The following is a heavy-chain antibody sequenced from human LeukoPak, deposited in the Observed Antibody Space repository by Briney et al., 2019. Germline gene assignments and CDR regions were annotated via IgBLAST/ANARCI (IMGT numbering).Heavy chain of an antibody. Sequence: ASVKVSCKASGYTFTGYYMHWVRQAPGQGLEWMGRINPNSGGTNYAQKFQGRVTMTRDTSISTAYMELSRLRSDDTAVYYCANLLAVADNANWFDPRGQGTLVTVSS. CDR3: ANLLAVADNANWFDP. D-gene: IGHD6-19*01. V-gene: IGHV1-2*06. CDR1: GYTFTGYY. CDR2: INPNSGGT. J-gene: IGHJ5*02.